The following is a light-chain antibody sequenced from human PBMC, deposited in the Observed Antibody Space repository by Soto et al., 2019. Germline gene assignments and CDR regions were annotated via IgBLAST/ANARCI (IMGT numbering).Light chain of an antibody. CDR3: CSYSRGNVL. J-gene: IGLJ3*02. Sequence: QSALTQPASVSGSPGQSITISCSGTSSDVGGYNYVSWYQHHPGRAPQLMIYEVSNRPSGVSNRFSGSKSGNTASLTVSGLQTEDEADYYCCSYSRGNVLFGGGTKLTVL. V-gene: IGLV2-14*01. CDR2: EVS. CDR1: SSDVGGYNY.